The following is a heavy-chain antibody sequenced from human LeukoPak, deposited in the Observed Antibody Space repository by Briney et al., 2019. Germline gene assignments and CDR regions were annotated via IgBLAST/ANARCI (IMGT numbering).Heavy chain of an antibody. Sequence: GGSLRLSCAASGFTFSSYGMHWVRQAPGKGLEWVAVIWYDGSNKYYADSVKGRFTISRDNSKNTLYLQMNSLRAEDTAVYYCARDRGPWELPGWFDPWGQGTLVTVSS. J-gene: IGHJ5*02. CDR1: GFTFSSYG. CDR3: ARDRGPWELPGWFDP. CDR2: IWYDGSNK. D-gene: IGHD1-26*01. V-gene: IGHV3-33*01.